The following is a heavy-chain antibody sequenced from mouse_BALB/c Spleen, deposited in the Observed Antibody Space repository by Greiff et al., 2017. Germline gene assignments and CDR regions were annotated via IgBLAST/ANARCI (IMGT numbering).Heavy chain of an antibody. CDR3: AREDDDGGAWFDY. J-gene: IGHJ3*01. CDR1: GYTFTSYY. V-gene: IGHV1S81*02. Sequence: VQLQQSGAELVKPGASVKLSCKASGYTFTSYYMYWVKQRPGQGLEWIGEINPSNGGTNFNEKFKSKATLTVDKSSSTAYMQLSSLTSEDSAVYYCAREDDDGGAWFDYWGQGTLVTVSA. CDR2: INPSNGGT. D-gene: IGHD2-12*01.